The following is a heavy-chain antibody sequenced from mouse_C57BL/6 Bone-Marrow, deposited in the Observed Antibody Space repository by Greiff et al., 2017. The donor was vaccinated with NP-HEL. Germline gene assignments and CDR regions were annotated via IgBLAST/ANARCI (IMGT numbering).Heavy chain of an antibody. V-gene: IGHV6-3*01. CDR2: IRLKSDNYAT. J-gene: IGHJ2*01. D-gene: IGHD1-1*01. CDR3: TRVLRFDY. Sequence: EVHLVESGGGLVQPGGSMKLSCVASGFTFSNYWMNWVRQSPEKGLEWVAQIRLKSDNYATHYAESVKGRFTISRDDSKSSVYLQMNNLRAEDTGIYYCTRVLRFDYWGQGTTLTVSS. CDR1: GFTFSNYW.